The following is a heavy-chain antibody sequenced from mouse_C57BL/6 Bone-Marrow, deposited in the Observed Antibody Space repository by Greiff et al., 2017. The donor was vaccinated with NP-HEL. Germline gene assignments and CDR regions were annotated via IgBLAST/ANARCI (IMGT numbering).Heavy chain of an antibody. Sequence: EVKLLESGTVLARPGASVKMSCKTSGYTFPSYWMHWVKQRPGQGLEWIGAIYPGNSDTRYNQQFKGKAKLTAVTSASTAYMELSSLTNEDSAVYYCTLLTTVVEGYVPVAAYWGQGTLVTVSA. J-gene: IGHJ3*01. CDR3: TLLTTVVEGYVPVAAY. D-gene: IGHD1-1*01. CDR1: GYTFPSYW. CDR2: IYPGNSDT. V-gene: IGHV1-5*01.